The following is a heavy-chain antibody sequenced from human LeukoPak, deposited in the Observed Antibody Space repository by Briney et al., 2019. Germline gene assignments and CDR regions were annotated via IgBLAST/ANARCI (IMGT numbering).Heavy chain of an antibody. V-gene: IGHV3-66*01. J-gene: IGHJ4*02. Sequence: GGSLRLSCAASGFTFSNAWMSWVRQAPGKGLEWVSVIYSGGSTYYADSVKGRFTISRDNSKNTLYLQMNSLRAEDTAVYYCARDSGYDLDYWGQGTLVTVSS. CDR1: GFTFSNAW. CDR3: ARDSGYDLDY. D-gene: IGHD5-12*01. CDR2: IYSGGST.